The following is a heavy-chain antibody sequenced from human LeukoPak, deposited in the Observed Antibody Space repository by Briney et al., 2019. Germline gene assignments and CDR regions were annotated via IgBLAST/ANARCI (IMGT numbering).Heavy chain of an antibody. D-gene: IGHD3-10*01. CDR3: ARDSYGSGTYYHGY. CDR2: IYGGGTS. J-gene: IGHJ4*02. Sequence: GESLRLSCAASGFTVSSNYMSWVRQAPGKGLEWVSVIYGGGTSYYADSVKGRFTISRDNSKNTLYLQMNSLRAEDSAVHYCARDSYGSGTYYHGYWGQGTLVTVSS. CDR1: GFTVSSNY. V-gene: IGHV3-66*01.